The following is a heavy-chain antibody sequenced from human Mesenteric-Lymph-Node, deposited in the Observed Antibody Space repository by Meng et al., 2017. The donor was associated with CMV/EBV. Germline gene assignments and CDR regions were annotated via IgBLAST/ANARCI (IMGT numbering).Heavy chain of an antibody. J-gene: IGHJ4*02. Sequence: GESLKIPCAASGFTFSSYAMSWVRQAPGKGLEWVSAISGSGGSTYYADPVKGRFTISRDNSKNTLYLQMNSLRAEDTAVYYCAKDRLAWGSYRGLFDYWGQGTLVTVSS. CDR3: AKDRLAWGSYRGLFDY. CDR1: GFTFSSYA. CDR2: ISGSGGST. D-gene: IGHD1-26*01. V-gene: IGHV3-23*01.